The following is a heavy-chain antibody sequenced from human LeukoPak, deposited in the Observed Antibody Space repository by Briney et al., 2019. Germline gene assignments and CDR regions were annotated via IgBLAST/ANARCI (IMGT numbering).Heavy chain of an antibody. Sequence: ASVKVSCKASGYTFTSYGISWVRQAPGQGLEWMGWISAYNGNTNYAQKLQGRVTMTRNTSISTAYMELRSLRSDDTAVYYCARDHGGYETEYYFDYWGQGTLVTVSS. V-gene: IGHV1-18*01. CDR2: ISAYNGNT. D-gene: IGHD5-12*01. CDR1: GYTFTSYG. J-gene: IGHJ4*02. CDR3: ARDHGGYETEYYFDY.